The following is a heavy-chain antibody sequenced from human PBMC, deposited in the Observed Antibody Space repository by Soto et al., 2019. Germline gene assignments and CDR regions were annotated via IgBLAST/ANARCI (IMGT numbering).Heavy chain of an antibody. CDR2: ILYTGNA. Sequence: SETLSLTCTVSGSSISNYYWSWVRQPPGKGLEWIGYILYTGNANYNPSLKSRVTMSEDASKNPVYLKISPLTAADTGVYYCARAAYGSGSYYASYFYCALDVWGQGTTVTVSS. D-gene: IGHD3-10*01. J-gene: IGHJ6*02. CDR3: ARAAYGSGSYYASYFYCALDV. V-gene: IGHV4-59*01. CDR1: GSSISNYY.